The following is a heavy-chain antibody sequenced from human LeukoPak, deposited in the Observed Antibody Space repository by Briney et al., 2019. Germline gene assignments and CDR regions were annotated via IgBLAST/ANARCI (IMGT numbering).Heavy chain of an antibody. D-gene: IGHD1-26*01. Sequence: PSETLSLTCTVSGGSISSHYWSWIRQPRGKGLEWIEYIYYSGSTNYNPSLKSRVTISVDTSKNQFSLKLSSVTAADTAVYYCARGLSGSYRWGQGTLVTVSS. V-gene: IGHV4-59*11. J-gene: IGHJ4*02. CDR3: ARGLSGSYR. CDR2: IYYSGST. CDR1: GGSISSHY.